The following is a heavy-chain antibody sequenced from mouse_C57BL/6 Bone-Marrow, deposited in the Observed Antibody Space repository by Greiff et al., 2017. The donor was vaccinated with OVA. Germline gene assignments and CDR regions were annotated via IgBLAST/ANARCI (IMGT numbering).Heavy chain of an antibody. J-gene: IGHJ4*01. CDR2: ISSGSSTI. CDR1: GFTFSDYG. CDR3: ARGGYYAGYAIDY. Sequence: EVTLVESGGGLVKPGGSLKLSCAASGFTFSDYGMHWVRQAPEKGLEWVAYISSGSSTIYYADTVKGRFTISRDNAKNTLFLQMTNLRSEDTAMYDCARGGYYAGYAIDYWGQGTSVTVSS. V-gene: IGHV5-17*01. D-gene: IGHD2-3*01.